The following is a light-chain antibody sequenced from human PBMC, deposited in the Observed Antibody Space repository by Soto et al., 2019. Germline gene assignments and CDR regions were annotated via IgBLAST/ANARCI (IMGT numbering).Light chain of an antibody. CDR1: QSVSSSY. Sequence: DIVLPQSPGTLSLSPGDRATLSCSASQSVSSSYLAWYQQKPGQAPRLLIYGASNRATGIPDRFSGSGSGTDFTLTVSRLEPEDFAVYYCQQYGSSPVTFGQGTRLEIK. CDR2: GAS. V-gene: IGKV3-20*01. CDR3: QQYGSSPVT. J-gene: IGKJ5*01.